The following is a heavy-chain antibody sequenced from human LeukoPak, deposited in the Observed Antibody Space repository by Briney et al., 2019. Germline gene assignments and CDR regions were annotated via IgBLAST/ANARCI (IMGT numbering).Heavy chain of an antibody. CDR1: GWIFSDYS. V-gene: IGHV3-23*01. CDR2: LGGSGDIT. CDR3: AKDSVLYCSTTSCYAVDTTMDDY. D-gene: IGHD2-2*01. J-gene: IGHJ4*02. Sequence: AGSLRLSCAASGWIFSDYSLSWIRQAPGKGLEWVSALGGSGDITHYADSMKGRFTISRDNSKNTLHLQMNVTRAEDAAIYYCAKDSVLYCSTTSCYAVDTTMDDYWGQGNLVTVSS.